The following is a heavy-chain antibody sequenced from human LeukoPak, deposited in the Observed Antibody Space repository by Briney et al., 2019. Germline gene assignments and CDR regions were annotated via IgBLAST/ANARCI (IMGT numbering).Heavy chain of an antibody. CDR1: GFTFSSYG. J-gene: IGHJ5*02. V-gene: IGHV3-30*03. CDR3: AREDGSGSYYNPGFDP. Sequence: GRSLRLSCAASGFTFSSYGMHWVRQAPGKGLEWVAVISYDGSNKYYADSVKGRFTISRDNSKNTLYLQMNSLRAEDTAVYYCAREDGSGSYYNPGFDPWGQGTLVTVSS. CDR2: ISYDGSNK. D-gene: IGHD3-10*01.